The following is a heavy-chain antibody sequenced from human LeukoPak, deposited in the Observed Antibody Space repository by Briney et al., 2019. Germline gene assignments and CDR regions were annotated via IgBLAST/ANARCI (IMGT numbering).Heavy chain of an antibody. V-gene: IGHV3-48*01. J-gene: IGHJ1*01. CDR3: ARDHLAYYYDSSGYSAEYFQH. Sequence: PGGSLRLSCAASGFTFSSYSMNWVRQAPGKGLEWVSYISSSSSTIYYADSVKGRFTISRDNAKNSLYLQMNSLRAEDTAAYYCARDHLAYYYDSSGYSAEYFQHWGQGTLVTVSS. CDR1: GFTFSSYS. CDR2: ISSSSSTI. D-gene: IGHD3-22*01.